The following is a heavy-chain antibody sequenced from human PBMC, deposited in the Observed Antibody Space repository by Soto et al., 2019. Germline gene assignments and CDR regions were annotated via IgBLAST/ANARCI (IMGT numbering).Heavy chain of an antibody. CDR1: GFTFSRFA. CDR2: ISPPGGTT. V-gene: IGHV3-23*01. D-gene: IGHD5-18*01. CDR3: AKDLTPIQLWPSSFDF. J-gene: IGHJ4*02. Sequence: PEGSLRLSCVASGFTFSRFAMSWVRQAPGKGLEWVSTISPPGGTTFYADSARGRFTISRDNSKNTLYLELNSLRAEDTAIYYCAKDLTPIQLWPSSFDFWGQGTLVTVSS.